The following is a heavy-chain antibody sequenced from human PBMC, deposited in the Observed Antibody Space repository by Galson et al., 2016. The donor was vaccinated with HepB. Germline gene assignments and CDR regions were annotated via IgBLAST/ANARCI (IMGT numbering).Heavy chain of an antibody. V-gene: IGHV1-69*13. CDR2: IIPMFGTA. J-gene: IGHJ4*02. CDR1: GDTFSSYA. CDR3: ARARHPYHDSSAYFYF. Sequence: SVKVSCKASGDTFSSYAFTWVRQAPGQGLEWMGGIIPMFGTANYAQKFQGRVTITADEATTTAYMELSSLRSEDTAVYYCARARHPYHDSSAYFYFWGQGTLVTVSS. D-gene: IGHD3-22*01.